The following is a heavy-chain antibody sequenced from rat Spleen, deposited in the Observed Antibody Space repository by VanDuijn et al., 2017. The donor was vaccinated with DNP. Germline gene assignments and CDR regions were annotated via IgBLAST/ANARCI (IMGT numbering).Heavy chain of an antibody. D-gene: IGHD1-4*01. CDR2: IRYDGGST. CDR3: ARHVLPLRVWDY. J-gene: IGHJ2*01. V-gene: IGHV5-22*01. CDR1: GFSFSDYY. Sequence: EVQLVESGGGLVQPGRSLKLSCAASGFSFSDYYMAWVRQAHTKGLEWVAYIRYDGGSTYYGDFVKGRFTISRDIANSILYLQMNSLRSEDMATYYCARHVLPLRVWDYWGQGVMVTVSS.